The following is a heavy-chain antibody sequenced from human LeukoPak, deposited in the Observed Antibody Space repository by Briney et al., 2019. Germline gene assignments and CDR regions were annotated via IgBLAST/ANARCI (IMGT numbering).Heavy chain of an antibody. J-gene: IGHJ4*02. Sequence: NSGGSLRLSCAASGFTFSSYTMNWVRQAPGKGLEWVSSISSSSNYIYYADSVKGRFTISRDNSKNTLHLQMHSLRVEDTAVYYCASKLLPAAEQGLAYWGQGTLVTVSS. V-gene: IGHV3-21*04. CDR1: GFTFSSYT. CDR2: ISSSSNYI. CDR3: ASKLLPAAEQGLAY. D-gene: IGHD2-2*01.